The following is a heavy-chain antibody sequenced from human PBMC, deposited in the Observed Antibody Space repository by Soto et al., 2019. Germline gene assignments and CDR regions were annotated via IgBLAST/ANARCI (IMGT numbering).Heavy chain of an antibody. Sequence: ASVKVSCKASGYTFTGYYMHWVRQAPGQGLEWMGWINPNSGGTNYAQKFQGWVTMTRDTSISTAYMELSRLRFDDTAVYYCARGPHYYYYGMDVWGQGTTVTVSS. CDR1: GYTFTGYY. J-gene: IGHJ6*02. CDR2: INPNSGGT. V-gene: IGHV1-2*04. CDR3: ARGPHYYYYGMDV.